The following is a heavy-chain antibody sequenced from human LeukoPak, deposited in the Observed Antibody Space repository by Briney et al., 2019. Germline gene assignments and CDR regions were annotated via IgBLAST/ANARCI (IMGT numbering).Heavy chain of an antibody. V-gene: IGHV4-34*01. Sequence: PSETLSLTCAVYGGSFSGYHWTWIRQSPGKGLEWIGDINPSGSTYYNPSLKSRLTISVGTSKNQFSLNLISVTAADTAVYYCARGPSITIFGVVMYTWFDPWGQGTPVSVSS. CDR3: ARGPSITIFGVVMYTWFDP. J-gene: IGHJ5*02. CDR1: GGSFSGYH. CDR2: INPSGST. D-gene: IGHD3-3*01.